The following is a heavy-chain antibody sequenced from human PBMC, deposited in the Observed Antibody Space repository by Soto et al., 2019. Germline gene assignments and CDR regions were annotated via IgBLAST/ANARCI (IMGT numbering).Heavy chain of an antibody. V-gene: IGHV3-33*01. CDR3: ARDFSLPAVNDAFDI. D-gene: IGHD3-3*01. Sequence: PGGSLRLSWAASGFTFSSYGMHWVRQAPGKGLEWVAVIWYDGSNKYYADSVKGRFTISRDNSKNTLYLQMNSLRAEDTAVYYCARDFSLPAVNDAFDIWGQGTMVTVSS. CDR2: IWYDGSNK. CDR1: GFTFSSYG. J-gene: IGHJ3*02.